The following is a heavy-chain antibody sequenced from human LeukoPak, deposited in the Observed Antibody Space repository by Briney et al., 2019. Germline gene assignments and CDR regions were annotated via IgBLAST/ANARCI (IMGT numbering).Heavy chain of an antibody. Sequence: GRSLRLSCAASGFTFSSYGMHWVRQAPGKGLEWVAVISYDGSNKYYADSVKGRFTISRDNSKNTLYLQMNSLRAEDTAVYYCAKDLEYSSSSFDYWGQGTLVTVSS. CDR2: ISYDGSNK. V-gene: IGHV3-30*18. J-gene: IGHJ4*02. D-gene: IGHD6-6*01. CDR3: AKDLEYSSSSFDY. CDR1: GFTFSSYG.